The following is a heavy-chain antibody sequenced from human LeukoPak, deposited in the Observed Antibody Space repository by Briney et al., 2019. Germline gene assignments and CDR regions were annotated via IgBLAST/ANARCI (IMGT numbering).Heavy chain of an antibody. Sequence: SQTLSLTCTVSGGSISSGSYYWSWIRQPAGKGLEWIGRIYTSGSTNYNPSLKSRVTISVDTSKNQFSLKLSSVTAADTAVYYCARRAGDYSHPYDYWGQGTLVTVS. CDR3: ARRAGDYSHPYDY. J-gene: IGHJ4*02. V-gene: IGHV4-61*02. D-gene: IGHD3-22*01. CDR1: GGSISSGSYY. CDR2: IYTSGST.